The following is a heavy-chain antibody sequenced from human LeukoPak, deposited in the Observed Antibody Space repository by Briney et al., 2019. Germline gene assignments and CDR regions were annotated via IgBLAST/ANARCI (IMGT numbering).Heavy chain of an antibody. V-gene: IGHV3-53*01. CDR2: IYSGTI. CDR3: ARGWFRAYHDH. Sequence: GGSLRLSCTVSGFTVSSNSMSWVRQAPGKGLEWVSFIYSGTIHYSDSVKGRFTISRDNSKNTLYLQMNSLRAEDTAVYYCARGWFRAYHDHWGRGTLVTVSS. CDR1: GFTVSSNS. D-gene: IGHD2-15*01. J-gene: IGHJ5*02.